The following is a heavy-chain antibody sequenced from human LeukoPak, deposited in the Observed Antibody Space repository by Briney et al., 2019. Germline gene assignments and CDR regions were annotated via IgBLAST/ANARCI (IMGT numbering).Heavy chain of an antibody. V-gene: IGHV3-30*02. D-gene: IGHD6-13*01. CDR2: IRYDGSNK. CDR3: ASGWERSSWGPFDY. Sequence: GGSLRLSCAASGFTFSSYGMHWVRQAPGKGLEWVAFIRYDGSNKYYADSVKGRFTISRDNSKNTLYLQMNSLRAEDTAVYYCASGWERSSWGPFDYWGQGTLVTVSS. CDR1: GFTFSSYG. J-gene: IGHJ4*02.